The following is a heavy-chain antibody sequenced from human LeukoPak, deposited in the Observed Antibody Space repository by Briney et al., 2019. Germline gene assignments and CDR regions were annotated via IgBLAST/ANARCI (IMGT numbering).Heavy chain of an antibody. CDR3: ARQDGAVADTWGYYGMDV. Sequence: SETLSLTCTVSGGSISSSSYSWGWIRQPPGKGLEWIGSIYYRGSTYYNPSLKSRVTISVDTSKNQFSLKLSSVTAADTAVYYCARQDGAVADTWGYYGMDVWGQGTTVTVSS. D-gene: IGHD6-19*01. CDR2: IYYRGST. CDR1: GGSISSSSYS. J-gene: IGHJ6*02. V-gene: IGHV4-39*01.